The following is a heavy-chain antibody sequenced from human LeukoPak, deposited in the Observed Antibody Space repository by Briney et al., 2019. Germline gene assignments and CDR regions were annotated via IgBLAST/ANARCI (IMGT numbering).Heavy chain of an antibody. D-gene: IGHD6-19*01. J-gene: IGHJ5*02. CDR2: INPNSGGT. CDR1: GYTFSGYY. V-gene: IGHV1-2*06. CDR3: ARAKGAVDHNWFDP. Sequence: ASVKVSCKASGYTFSGYYMHWVRQAPGQGLGWMGRINPNSGGTNSAQKFQGRVTMTRDTSISTAYMELSRLRFDDTAVYYCARAKGAVDHNWFDPWGQGTLVTVSS.